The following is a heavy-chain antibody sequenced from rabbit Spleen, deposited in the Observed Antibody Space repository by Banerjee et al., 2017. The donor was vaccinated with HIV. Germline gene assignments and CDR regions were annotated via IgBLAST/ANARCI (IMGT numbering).Heavy chain of an antibody. V-gene: IGHV1S45*01. CDR2: IDSGSSGDT. J-gene: IGHJ4*01. CDR3: ARGGGL. Sequence: QEQLEESGGDLVKPGASLTLTCTASGFSFSSRFYMCWVRQAPGKGLEWIACIDSGSSGDTYYANWAKGRFTISKTSSTTVTLQMTSLTAADTATYFCARGGGLWGPGTLVTVS. CDR1: GFSFSSRFY.